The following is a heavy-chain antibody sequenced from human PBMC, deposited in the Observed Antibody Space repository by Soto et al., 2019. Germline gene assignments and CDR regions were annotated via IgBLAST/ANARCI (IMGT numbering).Heavy chain of an antibody. V-gene: IGHV4-4*08. J-gene: IGHJ1*01. Sequence: SETLSLTCTVSGGSISGYYWSWIRQPPGKTLEWIGYIYHSGSTNYNPSLESRVTISVDTSRNQFSLTLRSVTAADTAVYYCARYQQYYQHWRQGTLVTVSS. CDR2: IYHSGST. CDR3: ARYQQYYQH. CDR1: GGSISGYY.